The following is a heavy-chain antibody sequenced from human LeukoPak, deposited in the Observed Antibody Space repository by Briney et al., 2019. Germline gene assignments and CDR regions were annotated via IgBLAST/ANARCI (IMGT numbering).Heavy chain of an antibody. CDR3: ARELQLWQGAFDY. J-gene: IGHJ4*02. CDR2: IYYSGST. CDR1: GGSISSSSYY. Sequence: PSETLSLTCTVSGGSISSSSYYWGWIRQPPGKGLEWIGYIYYSGSTNYNPSLKSRVTISVDTSKNQFSLKLSSVTAADTAVYYCARELQLWQGAFDYWGQGTLVTVSS. D-gene: IGHD5-18*01. V-gene: IGHV4-61*01.